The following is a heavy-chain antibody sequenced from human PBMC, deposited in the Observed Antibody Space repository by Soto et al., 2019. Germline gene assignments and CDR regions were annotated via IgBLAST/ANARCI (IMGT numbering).Heavy chain of an antibody. V-gene: IGHV1-69*13. D-gene: IGHD3-9*01. CDR2: IIPIFGTA. J-gene: IGHJ4*02. CDR1: GGTFSSYA. Sequence: ASVKVSCKASGGTFSSYAISWVRQAPGQGLEWMGGIIPIFGTANYAQKFQGRVTITADESTSTAYMELSSLRSEDTAVYYCAIVLRYFDCLFAFDYWGQGTLVTVSS. CDR3: AIVLRYFDCLFAFDY.